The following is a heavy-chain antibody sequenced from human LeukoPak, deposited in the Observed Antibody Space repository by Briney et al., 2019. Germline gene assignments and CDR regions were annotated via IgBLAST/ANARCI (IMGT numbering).Heavy chain of an antibody. V-gene: IGHV3-7*02. CDR1: GFSFSNYW. CDR2: IKQDGSES. J-gene: IGHJ4*02. D-gene: IGHD6-19*01. Sequence: GGSLRLSCAASGFSFSNYWMSWVRQAPGKGLEWVANIKQDGSESYYVGSVKGRFTISRDNAKNTLYLQMNSLRAEDTAVYYCARVIYSGWEGELSDWGQGTLVTVSS. CDR3: ARVIYSGWEGELSD.